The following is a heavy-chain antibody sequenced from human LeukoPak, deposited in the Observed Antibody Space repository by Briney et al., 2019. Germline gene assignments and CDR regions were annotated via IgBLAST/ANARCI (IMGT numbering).Heavy chain of an antibody. CDR3: AKANWVSNADAVL. V-gene: IGHV3-23*01. D-gene: IGHD1-1*01. CDR1: GLTFSNYA. CDR2: LRGDGET. Sequence: QSGGSLRPSCAASGLTFSNYAMSWVRQAPAGGLEWVSSLRGDGETFYADSVKGRFTLSRADSRNTVYLQLNNLRVEDTAVYYCAKANWVSNADAVLWGQGTLVTVSS. J-gene: IGHJ4*02.